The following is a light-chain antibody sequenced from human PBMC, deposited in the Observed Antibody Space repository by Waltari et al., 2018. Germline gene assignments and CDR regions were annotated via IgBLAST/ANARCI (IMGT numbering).Light chain of an antibody. Sequence: SYVPTQPAPVSAAPGTTATVPCGGNTIGSETVHWYQQEPGQAPVLVISDDSDRPSGIPDRFSGSNSGNTATLTISRVEDGDEADYYCQVWDLATDHYVFGSGTKVTVL. CDR1: TIGSET. CDR2: DDS. V-gene: IGLV3-21*04. J-gene: IGLJ1*01. CDR3: QVWDLATDHYV.